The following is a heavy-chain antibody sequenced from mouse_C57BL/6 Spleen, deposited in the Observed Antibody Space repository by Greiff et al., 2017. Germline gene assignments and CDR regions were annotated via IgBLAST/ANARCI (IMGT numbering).Heavy chain of an antibody. CDR1: GYSITSGYD. J-gene: IGHJ1*03. CDR3: ARARYGPWYFDV. Sequence: VQLQQSGPGMVKPSQSLSLPCTVTGYSITSGYDWHWIRHFPGNKLEWMGYISYSGSTNYNPSLKSRISLTHDTSKNHFFLKLNSVTTEDTATYYCARARYGPWYFDVWGTGTTVTVSS. D-gene: IGHD1-1*01. CDR2: ISYSGST. V-gene: IGHV3-1*01.